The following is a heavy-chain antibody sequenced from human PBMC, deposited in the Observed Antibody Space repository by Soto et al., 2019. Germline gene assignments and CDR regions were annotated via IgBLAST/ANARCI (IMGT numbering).Heavy chain of an antibody. V-gene: IGHV3-64*01. J-gene: IGHJ4*02. CDR3: AREGGGYYFDY. D-gene: IGHD3-16*01. CDR1: GSTFSSYA. CDR2: ISSNGGST. Sequence: EVPLVESGGGLVQPGGSLRLSCAASGSTFSSYAMHWVRQAPGKGLEYVSAISSNGGSTYYANSVKGRFTISRDNSKNTLYLQMGSLRAEDMAVYYCAREGGGYYFDYWGQGTLVTVSS.